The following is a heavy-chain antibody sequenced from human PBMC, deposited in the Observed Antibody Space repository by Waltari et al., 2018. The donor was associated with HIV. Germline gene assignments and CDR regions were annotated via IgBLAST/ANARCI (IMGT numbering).Heavy chain of an antibody. CDR2: ITGDGGTT. J-gene: IGHJ2*01. CDR3: AKDSGSHGWYLDL. D-gene: IGHD1-26*01. CDR1: GFTVGNYA. Sequence: EVQMLESGGDSVQPGGSLRLSCAASGFTVGNYAITWVRQAPGEGLEWVSAITGDGGTTYYADSVKGRFTISRDNSKNTLYLQMNSLRDEDTAVYYCAKDSGSHGWYLDLWGRGTLVTVSP. V-gene: IGHV3-23*01.